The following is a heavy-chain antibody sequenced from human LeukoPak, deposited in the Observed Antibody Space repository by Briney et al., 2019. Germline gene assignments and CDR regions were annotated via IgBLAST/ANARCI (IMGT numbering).Heavy chain of an antibody. J-gene: IGHJ5*02. CDR1: GYSFTSYW. Sequence: GESLQISCKGSGYSFTSYWIGWVRPLPGKGLEWMGIIYPGDSDTRYSPSFQGQVTISADKSISTAYLQWSSLKASDTAMYYCARLTVRGANNWFDPWGQGTLVTVSS. CDR2: IYPGDSDT. V-gene: IGHV5-51*01. CDR3: ARLTVRGANNWFDP. D-gene: IGHD3-10*01.